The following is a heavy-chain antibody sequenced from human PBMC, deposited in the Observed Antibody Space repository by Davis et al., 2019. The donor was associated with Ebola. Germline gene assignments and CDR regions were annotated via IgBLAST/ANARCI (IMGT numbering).Heavy chain of an antibody. CDR1: GGTFSSYT. J-gene: IGHJ5*02. CDR3: ARSPLGVAVKNWFDP. CDR2: IIPILGIA. D-gene: IGHD2-15*01. Sequence: SVKVSCKASGGTFSSYTISWVRQAPGHGLEWMGRIIPILGIANYAQKFQGRVTITADKSTSTAYMELSSLRSEDTAVYYCARSPLGVAVKNWFDPWGRGTLVTVSS. V-gene: IGHV1-69*02.